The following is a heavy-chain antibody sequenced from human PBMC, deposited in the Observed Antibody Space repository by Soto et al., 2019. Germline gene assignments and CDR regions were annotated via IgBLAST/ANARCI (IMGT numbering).Heavy chain of an antibody. CDR3: ARDTCSGGSCYDY. J-gene: IGHJ4*02. Sequence: QVQLVQSGAEVKKPGSSVKVSCKASGGTFSSYTISWVRQAPGQGLEWMGRIIPILGIANYAQKFQGRVTITADKSTSTAYMELSSLRSEDTAVYYCARDTCSGGSCYDYWGQGPLVTVSS. V-gene: IGHV1-69*08. CDR2: IIPILGIA. CDR1: GGTFSSYT. D-gene: IGHD2-15*01.